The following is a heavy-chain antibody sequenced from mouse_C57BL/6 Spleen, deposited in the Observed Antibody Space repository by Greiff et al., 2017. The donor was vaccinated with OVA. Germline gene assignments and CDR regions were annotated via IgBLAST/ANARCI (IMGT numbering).Heavy chain of an antibody. J-gene: IGHJ2*01. CDR2: IYPSDSET. CDR3: ARSDYGSSYDFDD. D-gene: IGHD1-1*01. V-gene: IGHV1-61*01. CDR1: GYTFTSYW. Sequence: QVQLQQPGAELVRPGYSVKLSCTASGYTFTSYWMDWVKQRPGQGLEWIGNIYPSDSETHYNQKFKDKATLTVDKSSSTAYMQLSSLTSEDSAVNYCARSDYGSSYDFDDWGQGTTLTVSS.